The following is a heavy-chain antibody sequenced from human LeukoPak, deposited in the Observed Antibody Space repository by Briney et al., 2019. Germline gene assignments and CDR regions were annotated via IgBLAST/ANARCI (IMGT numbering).Heavy chain of an antibody. CDR3: TSLSGYSYGYADY. D-gene: IGHD5-18*01. Sequence: GGSLRLSCAASGFTVSSNYMSWVRQAPGKGLEWVSVIYSGGTTYYADSVKGRFTISRDNSKNTVYLQMNSLRAEDTAVYYCTSLSGYSYGYADYWGQGTLVTVSS. CDR2: IYSGGTT. J-gene: IGHJ4*02. CDR1: GFTVSSNY. V-gene: IGHV3-66*01.